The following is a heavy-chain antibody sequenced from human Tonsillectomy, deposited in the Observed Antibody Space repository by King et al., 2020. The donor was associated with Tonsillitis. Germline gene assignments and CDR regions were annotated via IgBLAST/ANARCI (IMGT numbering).Heavy chain of an antibody. Sequence: VQLVESGGGLVKPGGSLRLSCAASGFTFSSYSMNWVRQAPGKGLEWVSCISSSSSYIYYADSVKGRFTISRDNAKNSLYLQMNSLRAEDTDVYYCARETYYYDSSGYGRGVPHFELWGRGTLVTVSS. CDR2: ISSSSSYI. CDR3: ARETYYYDSSGYGRGVPHFEL. J-gene: IGHJ2*01. CDR1: GFTFSSYS. D-gene: IGHD3-22*01. V-gene: IGHV3-21*01.